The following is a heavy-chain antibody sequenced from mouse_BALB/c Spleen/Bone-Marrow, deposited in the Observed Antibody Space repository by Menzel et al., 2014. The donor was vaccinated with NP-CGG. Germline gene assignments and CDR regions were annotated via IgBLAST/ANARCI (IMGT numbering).Heavy chain of an antibody. CDR3: ARLHYYGYGAY. V-gene: IGHV4-1*02. J-gene: IGHJ3*01. D-gene: IGHD1-2*01. CDR1: GFDFSTFW. CDR2: INPDRSTI. Sequence: EVKVEESGGGLVQPGGSLKLSCAASGFDFSTFWMSWVRQAPGKGLEWIGEINPDRSTINYRPSLKDKFIISRDNAKNTLYLVLSKVRSEDTALYYCARLHYYGYGAYWGQGTLVTVS.